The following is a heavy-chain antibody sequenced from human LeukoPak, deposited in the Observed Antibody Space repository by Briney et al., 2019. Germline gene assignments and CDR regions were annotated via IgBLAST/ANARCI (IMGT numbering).Heavy chain of an antibody. J-gene: IGHJ3*02. CDR2: ISYDGSEK. D-gene: IGHD5-24*01. Sequence: AGGSLRLSCAASGFDFSNYAMHWVRQAPGKGLEWVAVISYDGSEKFYADSMKGQFTISRDNSKNTLYVHMNSLRSEDTAVYYCARAALQMGNEAFDIWGQGTMVTVSS. CDR1: GFDFSNYA. CDR3: ARAALQMGNEAFDI. V-gene: IGHV3-30-3*01.